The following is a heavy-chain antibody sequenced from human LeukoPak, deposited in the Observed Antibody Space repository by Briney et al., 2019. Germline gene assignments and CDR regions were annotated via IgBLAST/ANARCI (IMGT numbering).Heavy chain of an antibody. V-gene: IGHV3-48*03. J-gene: IGHJ3*02. D-gene: IGHD3-16*01. CDR2: ISSIGSNI. CDR3: ARDGPWGASGAFDI. Sequence: PGGSLRLSCAASGFTFSRYEMNWVRQAPGKGLEWVSYISSIGSNIYYADSVKGRFTISRDNAKNSLYLQMNSLRAEYTAVYYCARDGPWGASGAFDIWGQGTMVTVSS. CDR1: GFTFSRYE.